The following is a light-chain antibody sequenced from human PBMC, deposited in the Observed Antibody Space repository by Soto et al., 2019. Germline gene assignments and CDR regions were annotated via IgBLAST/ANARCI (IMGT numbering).Light chain of an antibody. J-gene: IGKJ4*01. V-gene: IGKV3-15*01. Sequence: EIVMTQAPATLSVSPGERATLSCRASQSVRSIFLAWYQQKPGQAPSLLIYGASTRATGIPARFSGSGSGTEFTLTINSLQSEDFAVYYCQQYSNWPLTFGGGTKVDIK. CDR1: QSVRSI. CDR3: QQYSNWPLT. CDR2: GAS.